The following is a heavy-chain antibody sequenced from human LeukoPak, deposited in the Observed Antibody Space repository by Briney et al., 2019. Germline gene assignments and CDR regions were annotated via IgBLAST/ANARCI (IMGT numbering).Heavy chain of an antibody. CDR3: SGGDAAMVTR. CDR1: GGSISSYY. D-gene: IGHD5-18*01. Sequence: SETLSLTCTVSGGSISSYYWSWIRQPPGKGLEWIGYIYYSGGTNYNPSPKSRGTIIVDTYKNQFSHKLSTVQAADTAQVYCSGGDAAMVTRWGQGTRVTVSS. CDR2: IYYSGGT. V-gene: IGHV4-59*01. J-gene: IGHJ4*02.